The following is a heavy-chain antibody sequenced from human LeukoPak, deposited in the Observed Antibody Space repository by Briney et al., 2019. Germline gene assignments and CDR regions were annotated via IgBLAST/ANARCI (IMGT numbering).Heavy chain of an antibody. J-gene: IGHJ5*02. Sequence: ASVKVSCKASGGTFSSYAISWVRQAPGQGLEWMGGIIPIFGTANYAQKFQGRVTITADKSTSTAYMELSSLRSEDTAVYYCARANYYDSSGYYYAPRTYWFDPWGQGTLVTVSS. V-gene: IGHV1-69*06. D-gene: IGHD3-22*01. CDR2: IIPIFGTA. CDR1: GGTFSSYA. CDR3: ARANYYDSSGYYYAPRTYWFDP.